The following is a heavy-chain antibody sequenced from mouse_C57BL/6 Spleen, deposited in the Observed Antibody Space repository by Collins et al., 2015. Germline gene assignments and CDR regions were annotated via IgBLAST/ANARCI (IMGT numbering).Heavy chain of an antibody. CDR3: ARGGIYYYGSSLYYFDY. CDR1: GYTFTGYW. D-gene: IGHD1-1*01. V-gene: IGHV1-9*01. Sequence: QVQLQQSGAELMKPGASVKLSCKAAGYTFTGYWIEWVKQRPGHGLEWIGEILPGSGSTNYNEKFKGKATFTADTSSNTAYMQLSSLTTEDSAIYYCARGGIYYYGSSLYYFDYWGQGTTLTVSS. J-gene: IGHJ2*01. CDR2: ILPGSGST.